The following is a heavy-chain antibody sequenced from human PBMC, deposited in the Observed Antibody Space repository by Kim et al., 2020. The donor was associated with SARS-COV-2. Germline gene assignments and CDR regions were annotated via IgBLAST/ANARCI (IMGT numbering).Heavy chain of an antibody. Sequence: GGSLRLSCAASGFTFSSYSMNWVRQAPGKGLEWVSSISSSSYIYYADSVKGRFTISRDNAKNSLYLQMNSLRAEDTAVYYCARGYCSSTSCYWSYFDYWGQGTLVTVSS. CDR2: ISSSSYI. CDR1: GFTFSSYS. D-gene: IGHD2-2*01. CDR3: ARGYCSSTSCYWSYFDY. V-gene: IGHV3-21*01. J-gene: IGHJ4*02.